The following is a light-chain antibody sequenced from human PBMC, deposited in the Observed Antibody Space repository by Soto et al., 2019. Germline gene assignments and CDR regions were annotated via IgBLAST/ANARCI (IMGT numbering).Light chain of an antibody. CDR3: QQFDSFPLT. V-gene: IGKV1-13*02. CDR1: QDISSA. Sequence: AIQLTQSPSSLSASVADRVTITCRASQDISSALAWYQQKPGTAPNLLIYDASTLESGVPLRFSGSGSGTDFTLTISSLEPEDFATYYCQQFDSFPLTFGQGTRLEIK. J-gene: IGKJ5*01. CDR2: DAS.